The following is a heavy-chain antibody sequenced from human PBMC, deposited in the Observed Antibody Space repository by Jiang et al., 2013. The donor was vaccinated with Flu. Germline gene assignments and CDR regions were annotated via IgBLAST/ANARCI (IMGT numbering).Heavy chain of an antibody. D-gene: IGHD2-8*01. J-gene: IGHJ2*01. CDR3: ARGVPPNDHPPWWYFDL. V-gene: IGHV3-30*01. Sequence: VQLLESGGGVVQPGRSLRLSCAASGFTFSSYAMHWVRQAPGKGLEWVAVISYDGSNKYYADSVKGRFTISRDNSKNTLYLQMNSLRAEDTAVYYCARGVPPNDHPPWWYFDLWGRGTLVTVLL. CDR1: GFTFSSYA. CDR2: ISYDGSNK.